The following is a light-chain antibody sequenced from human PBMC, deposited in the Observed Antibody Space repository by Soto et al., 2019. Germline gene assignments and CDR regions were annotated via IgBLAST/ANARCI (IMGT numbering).Light chain of an antibody. CDR1: SSDVGGYNY. CDR3: SSYTSSSTLV. J-gene: IGLJ2*01. Sequence: QSALTQPASVSGSPGQSITISCTGTSSDVGGYNYVSWYQQHPGKAPKLRIYEVSNRPTGVSNRFSGSRSGNTASLTISGRKAEDEADYYSSSYTSSSTLVFGGRTKLTVL. V-gene: IGLV2-14*01. CDR2: EVS.